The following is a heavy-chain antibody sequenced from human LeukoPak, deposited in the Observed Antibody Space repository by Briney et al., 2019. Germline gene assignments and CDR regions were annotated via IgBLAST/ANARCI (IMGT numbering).Heavy chain of an antibody. CDR3: AKDQWWFGESNAFDI. D-gene: IGHD2-15*01. CDR2: IRNDGSNK. J-gene: IGHJ3*02. CDR1: GFTFSTYG. Sequence: GGSLRLSCAASGFTFSTYGMHWVRQAPGKGLEWVAFIRNDGSNKYYADSVKGRFTISRDNSKNTLFLRINSLRAEDTAVYYCAKDQWWFGESNAFDIWGQGTMATVSS. V-gene: IGHV3-30*02.